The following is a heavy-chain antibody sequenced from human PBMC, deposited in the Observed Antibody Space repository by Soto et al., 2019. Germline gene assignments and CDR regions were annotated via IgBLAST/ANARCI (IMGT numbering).Heavy chain of an antibody. J-gene: IGHJ6*02. CDR1: GFTFSSYW. V-gene: IGHV3-74*01. D-gene: IGHD2-8*01. CDR2: INSDGSST. CDR3: ARDLFPDPPLGVCYGMDV. Sequence: GGSLRLSCAASGFTFSSYWMHWVRQAPGKGLVWVSRINSDGSSTNYADSVKGRFTISRDNAKNTLYLQMNSLRAEDTAVYYCARDLFPDPPLGVCYGMDVWGQGTTVTVSS.